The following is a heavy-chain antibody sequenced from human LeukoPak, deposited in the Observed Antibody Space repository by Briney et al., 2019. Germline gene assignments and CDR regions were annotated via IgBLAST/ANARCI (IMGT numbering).Heavy chain of an antibody. CDR2: IIPIFGTA. D-gene: IGHD6-6*01. CDR3: ARGKYSSSAAFDY. Sequence: SVKVSCKASGYTFTSYYMHWVPQAPGQGLEWMGGIIPIFGTANYAQKFQGRVTITADESTSTAYMELSSLRSEDTAVYYCARGKYSSSAAFDYWGQGTLVTVSS. CDR1: GYTFTSYY. V-gene: IGHV1-69*13. J-gene: IGHJ4*02.